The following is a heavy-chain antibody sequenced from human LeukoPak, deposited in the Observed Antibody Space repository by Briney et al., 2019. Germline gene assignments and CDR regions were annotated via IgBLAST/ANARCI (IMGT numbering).Heavy chain of an antibody. CDR3: ARMTSYSSGCYFDY. Sequence: SETLSLTCTVPGDSISGYYWSWLRQPPGKGLEWLGFIYYSGTTNYNPSLKSRVTVSVDTSKNQFSLMLSSVTAADTAVYYCARMTSYSSGCYFDYWGQGTLVTVSS. V-gene: IGHV4-59*01. J-gene: IGHJ4*02. CDR1: GDSISGYY. D-gene: IGHD6-19*01. CDR2: IYYSGTT.